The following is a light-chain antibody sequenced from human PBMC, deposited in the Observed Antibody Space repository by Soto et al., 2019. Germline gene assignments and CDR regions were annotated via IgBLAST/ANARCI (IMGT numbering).Light chain of an antibody. J-gene: IGLJ1*01. V-gene: IGLV2-23*02. CDR3: CSYAGSTIQYV. CDR2: EVT. CDR1: DVGSYNL. Sequence: QSALTQPASVSGSPGQSITISCTGSDVGSYNLVSWYQQHPGKAPKLMIYEVTKRPSGVSNRFSGSKSGNTASLTISGLQAEDEADYYCCSYAGSTIQYVFGTGTKVTVL.